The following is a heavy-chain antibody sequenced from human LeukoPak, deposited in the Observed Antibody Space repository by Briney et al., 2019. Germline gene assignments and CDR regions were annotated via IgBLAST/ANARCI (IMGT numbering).Heavy chain of an antibody. Sequence: GGSVRLSCAASGFSVSVNYMTWVRQAPGKGLEWVSVIYSGGNTYYSDSVKGRFTISRDNSKNTLFLQMNSLKSEDTAMYYCARAVGFHDPFGIWGQRTVVTVSS. D-gene: IGHD3-3*01. J-gene: IGHJ3*02. V-gene: IGHV3-53*05. CDR1: GFSVSVNY. CDR2: IYSGGNT. CDR3: ARAVGFHDPFGI.